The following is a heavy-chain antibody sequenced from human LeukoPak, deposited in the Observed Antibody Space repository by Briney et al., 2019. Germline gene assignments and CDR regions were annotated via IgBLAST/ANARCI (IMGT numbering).Heavy chain of an antibody. J-gene: IGHJ3*02. CDR3: ASMIAEDAFDI. Sequence: PSETLSLTCTVSGGSISSYYWSWIRQPPGKGLEWIGYIYHSGSTYYNPSLKSRVTISVDRSKNQFSLKLSSVTAADTAVYYCASMIAEDAFDIWGQGTMVTVSS. CDR2: IYHSGST. D-gene: IGHD3-22*01. CDR1: GGSISSYY. V-gene: IGHV4-59*12.